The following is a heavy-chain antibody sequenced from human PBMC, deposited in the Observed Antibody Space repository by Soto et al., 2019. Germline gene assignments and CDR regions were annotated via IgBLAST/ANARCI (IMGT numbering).Heavy chain of an antibody. D-gene: IGHD3-10*01. CDR1: GGSISSYY. Sequence: SETLSLTCTVSGGSISSYYWSWIRQPPGKGLEWIGYIYYSGSTNYNPSLKSRVTISVDTSKNQFSLKLSSVTAADTAVYYCAAHSPYGSGSWTIDYWGQGTLVTVSS. J-gene: IGHJ4*02. CDR3: AAHSPYGSGSWTIDY. V-gene: IGHV4-59*08. CDR2: IYYSGST.